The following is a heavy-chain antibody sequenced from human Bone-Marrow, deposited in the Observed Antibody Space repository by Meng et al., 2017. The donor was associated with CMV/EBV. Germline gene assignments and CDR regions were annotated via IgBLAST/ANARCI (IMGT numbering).Heavy chain of an antibody. CDR1: GFTFSSYA. J-gene: IGHJ4*02. D-gene: IGHD6-13*01. CDR3: AREGLAAAVDY. CDR2: ISYDGSNK. Sequence: GESLKISCAASGFTFSSYAMHWVRQAPGKGLEWVAVISYDGSNKYYADSVKGRFTISRDNSKNTLYLQMNSLRAEDTAVYYCAREGLAAAVDYWGQGTLVTFSS. V-gene: IGHV3-30*04.